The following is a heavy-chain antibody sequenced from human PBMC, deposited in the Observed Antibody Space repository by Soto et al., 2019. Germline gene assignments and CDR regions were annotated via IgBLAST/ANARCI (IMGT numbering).Heavy chain of an antibody. CDR2: IYFSGVA. Sequence: PSVTMSLTCSLCRTSITGSYCSCILQPRERGPEWIGYIYFSGVATYNPSLKSRATMSRDTSKNEFSLKLTSVTAADTAIYYWARGDSDLAVSEAAYWGQGTLVTVS. CDR3: ARGDSDLAVSEAAY. D-gene: IGHD2-15*01. V-gene: IGHV4-59*01. CDR1: RTSITGSY. J-gene: IGHJ1*01.